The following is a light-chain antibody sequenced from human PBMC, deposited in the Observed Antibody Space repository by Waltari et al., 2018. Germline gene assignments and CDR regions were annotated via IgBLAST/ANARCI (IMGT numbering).Light chain of an antibody. CDR2: SAS. CDR3: QQGNSFPPT. J-gene: IGKJ1*01. V-gene: IGKV1-12*01. CDR1: QGISSW. Sequence: DIQMTQSPSSVAASVGDRVTITCRASQGISSWLAWYQQKSGSAPKVLIYSASTLQTGVPSRFSGSGSGTDFTLTIDSLQPEDFATYYCQQGNSFPPTFGQGTKVEIK.